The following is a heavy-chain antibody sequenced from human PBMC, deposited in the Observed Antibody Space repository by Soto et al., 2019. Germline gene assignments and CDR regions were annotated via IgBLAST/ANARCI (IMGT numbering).Heavy chain of an antibody. CDR3: AMKEDGNRPFDY. Sequence: EVQLLESGGGLVQPGGSLRLSCAASGFSFSSYAMSWVRQAPGKGLEWVSAISGSGGTTYYADSVKGRLTISRDNSKNTLSLQMNSLRAEDKAIYYCAMKEDGNRPFDYWGQGTLVTVSS. V-gene: IGHV3-23*01. D-gene: IGHD6-6*01. CDR2: ISGSGGTT. CDR1: GFSFSSYA. J-gene: IGHJ4*02.